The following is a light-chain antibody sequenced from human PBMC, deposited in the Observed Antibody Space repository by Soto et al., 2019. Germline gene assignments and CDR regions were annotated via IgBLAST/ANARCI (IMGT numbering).Light chain of an antibody. V-gene: IGKV3-20*01. CDR3: QQYETSPRT. CDR2: GAS. CDR1: QSVSSNF. Sequence: DIVLTQSQGTLSLSPGERTTLSCRASQSVSSNFLDWYQQKPVQAPRLLICGASSRATGIPDRFSGSGSGTDFTLTISRLEPEDFAVYYCQQYETSPRTFGQGTKVDIK. J-gene: IGKJ1*01.